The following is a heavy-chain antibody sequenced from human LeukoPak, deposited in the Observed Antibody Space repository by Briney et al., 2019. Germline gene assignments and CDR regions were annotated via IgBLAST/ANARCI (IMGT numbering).Heavy chain of an antibody. CDR2: IYTSGST. D-gene: IGHD3-22*01. Sequence: SETLSLTCTVSGGSISSYYWSWIRQPAGKGLEWIGRIYTSGSTNYNPSLRSRVTMSVDTSKNQFSLKLSSVTAADTAVYYCAITPGYYDSSGYYLDDAFDIWGQGTMVTVSS. V-gene: IGHV4-4*07. CDR1: GGSISSYY. CDR3: AITPGYYDSSGYYLDDAFDI. J-gene: IGHJ3*02.